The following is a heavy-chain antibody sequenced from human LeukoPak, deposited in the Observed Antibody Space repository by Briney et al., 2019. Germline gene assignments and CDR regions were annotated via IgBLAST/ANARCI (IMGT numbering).Heavy chain of an antibody. CDR3: ARTILVVPTSYFYFYHMDV. CDR1: GGSFSNYH. J-gene: IGHJ6*03. Sequence: SETLSLTCGISGGSFSNYHWTWIRQPPGKGLEWIGEINHSGNTNYNPSLKSRVTISVDTSKNQCSLGLSSVTAADAAVYYCARTILVVPTSYFYFYHMDVWGKGTTVTVSS. CDR2: INHSGNT. V-gene: IGHV4-34*01. D-gene: IGHD2-2*01.